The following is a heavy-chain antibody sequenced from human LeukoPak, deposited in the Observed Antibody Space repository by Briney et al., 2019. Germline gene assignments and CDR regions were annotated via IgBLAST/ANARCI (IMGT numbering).Heavy chain of an antibody. J-gene: IGHJ4*02. D-gene: IGHD3-9*01. V-gene: IGHV3-11*01. Sequence: GGSLRLSCAAAGFTFSDYYMNWNRQAPGKRLEWVSYTSGISSNIQYADSVKGRFTISRDNSKNTLYLQLNSLRAEDTAVYYCARGLFDYDLLTGYYAFDYWGQGTLVTVAS. CDR1: GFTFSDYY. CDR3: ARGLFDYDLLTGYYAFDY. CDR2: TSGISSNI.